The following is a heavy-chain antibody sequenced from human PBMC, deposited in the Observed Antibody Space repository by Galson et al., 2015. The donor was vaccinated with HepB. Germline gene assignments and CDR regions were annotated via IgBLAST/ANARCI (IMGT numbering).Heavy chain of an antibody. CDR3: ARGTYCSGLNCYFYYGMDV. D-gene: IGHD2-15*01. Sequence: SLRLSCAASGFTFSGYTMHWVHQAPGKGLEWVVVISYDGTNKYYADSVKGRFTVSRDNTKNTLYLQMNSLRAEDTAVYYCARGTYCSGLNCYFYYGMDVWGQGTTVTVSS. V-gene: IGHV3-30*04. J-gene: IGHJ6*02. CDR2: ISYDGTNK. CDR1: GFTFSGYT.